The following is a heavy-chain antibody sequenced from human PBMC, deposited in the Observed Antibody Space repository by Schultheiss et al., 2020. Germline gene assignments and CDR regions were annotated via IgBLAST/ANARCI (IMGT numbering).Heavy chain of an antibody. D-gene: IGHD4-17*01. V-gene: IGHV3-7*03. CDR3: ARDLSYGDYGQDY. CDR2: IKQDGSEK. CDR1: GFTFGNSA. J-gene: IGHJ4*02. Sequence: GGSLRLSCAASGFTFGNSAMSWVRQAPGKGLEWVANIKQDGSEKYYVDSVKGRFTISRDNAKNSLILQMNSLRAEDTAVYYCARDLSYGDYGQDYWGQGTLVTVSS.